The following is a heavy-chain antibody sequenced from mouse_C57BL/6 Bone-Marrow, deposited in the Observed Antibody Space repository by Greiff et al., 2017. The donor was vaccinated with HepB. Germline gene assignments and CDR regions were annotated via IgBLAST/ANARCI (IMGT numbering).Heavy chain of an antibody. J-gene: IGHJ4*01. D-gene: IGHD2-4*01. CDR2: ISDGGSYT. Sequence: DVHLVESGGGLVKPGGSLKLSCAASGFTFSSYAMSWVRQTPEKRLEWVATISDGGSYTYYPDNVKGRFTISRDNAKNNLYLQMSHLKSEDTAMYYCARARDDYDVVPFYYYAMDYWGQGTSVTVSS. CDR1: GFTFSSYA. CDR3: ARARDDYDVVPFYYYAMDY. V-gene: IGHV5-4*01.